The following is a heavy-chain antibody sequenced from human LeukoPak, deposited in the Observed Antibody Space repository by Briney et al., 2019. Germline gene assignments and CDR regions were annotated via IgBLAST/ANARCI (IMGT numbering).Heavy chain of an antibody. D-gene: IGHD4-17*01. J-gene: IGHJ5*02. CDR3: ARDTGDYVSQFDP. V-gene: IGHV1-3*01. CDR2: INADNGNT. Sequence: GASVKVSCKASGYTFTSYAMHWVRQAPGQRLEWMGWINADNGNTKYSQKFQGRVTITRDTSASTAYMELSSLRSEDTAVYYCARDTGDYVSQFDPWGQGTLVTVSS. CDR1: GYTFTSYA.